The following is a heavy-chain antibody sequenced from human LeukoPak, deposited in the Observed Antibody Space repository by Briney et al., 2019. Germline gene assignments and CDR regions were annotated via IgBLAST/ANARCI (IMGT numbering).Heavy chain of an antibody. J-gene: IGHJ3*02. CDR1: GGSISNSY. D-gene: IGHD2-15*01. V-gene: IGHV4-59*01. CDR2: VYDSGKT. CDR3: ARLRRDRGGLDLFDI. Sequence: PSETLSLTCTVSGGSISNSYWSWIRQSLGKGLEWIGYVYDSGKTNYNPSLESRVTISEDTSKNQFSLKVNSVTAADTAVYYCARLRRDRGGLDLFDIWGQGTMVTVSS.